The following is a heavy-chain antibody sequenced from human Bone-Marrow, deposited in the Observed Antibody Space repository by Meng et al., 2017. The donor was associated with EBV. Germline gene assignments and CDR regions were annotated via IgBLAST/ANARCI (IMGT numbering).Heavy chain of an antibody. CDR1: GDSISSFYY. V-gene: IGHV4-39*01. J-gene: IGHJ5*02. D-gene: IGHD6-19*01. CDR2: VHYTGST. Sequence: LLTRESGPGQVKPSETLSLTCTVSGDSISSFYYWGWIRQPPGRGLEWIGSVHYTGSTYYSPSLKSRVTVSVDTSKNQFSLRLTSVTAADTAVYYCARPFPSWQSPRLDPFGAWGQGTLVTVSS. CDR3: ARPFPSWQSPRLDPFGA.